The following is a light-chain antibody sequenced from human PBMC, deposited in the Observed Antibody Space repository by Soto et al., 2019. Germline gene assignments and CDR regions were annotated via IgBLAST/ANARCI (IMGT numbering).Light chain of an antibody. CDR3: FSYTTSDTVL. J-gene: IGLJ2*01. V-gene: IGLV2-14*01. Sequence: QSALTQAASVSGSPGQSITISCTGTSSDIGAYHYVSWYQQRPGKAPKLMIYAVNNRPSGISNRFSGSKSGNTASLTISGLQAADEAVYYCFSYTTSDTVLFGGGTKLTVL. CDR2: AVN. CDR1: SSDIGAYHY.